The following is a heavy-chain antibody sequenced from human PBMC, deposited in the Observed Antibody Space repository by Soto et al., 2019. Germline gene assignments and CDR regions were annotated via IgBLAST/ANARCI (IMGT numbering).Heavy chain of an antibody. V-gene: IGHV3-23*01. Sequence: EVQLLESGGGLVQPGGSLRLSCAASGFTCSFCAMNWVRQAPGKGLEWVSSIRGSGGDTYYADSVTGRFTISRDYYKNTLHLQMNSLRVEDTAVYYCANGHSDSYYYVDYWGQGTLVTVSS. J-gene: IGHJ4*02. CDR2: IRGSGGDT. CDR3: ANGHSDSYYYVDY. D-gene: IGHD3-22*01. CDR1: GFTCSFCA.